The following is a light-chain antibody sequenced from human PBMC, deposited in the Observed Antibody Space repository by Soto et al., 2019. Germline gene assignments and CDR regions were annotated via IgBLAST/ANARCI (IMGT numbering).Light chain of an antibody. Sequence: DIQMTQSPSSLSASVGDRVTITCRASQGISTYLNWYQQKPGKAPKLLIYGASSLQSGVPSRFSGRRSGTDFTLTINSLQPEDFATYYCLQSYSALYSFGQGTKLEIK. CDR2: GAS. CDR3: LQSYSALYS. CDR1: QGISTY. V-gene: IGKV1-39*01. J-gene: IGKJ2*03.